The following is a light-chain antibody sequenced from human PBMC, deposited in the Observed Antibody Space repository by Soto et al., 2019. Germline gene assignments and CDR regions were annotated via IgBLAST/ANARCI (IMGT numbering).Light chain of an antibody. J-gene: IGKJ1*01. V-gene: IGKV3-20*01. CDR2: GES. CDR3: QQYGSSPTWT. CDR1: QSVSSNY. Sequence: EIVLTQSPGTLSFSPRERATLSCTASQSVSSNYLAWYQQKPGQAPRLLIYGESTRANGIPDRFSGSGSGTDFTLTISRLEPEDYAVYYCQQYGSSPTWTFGQGTKVDIK.